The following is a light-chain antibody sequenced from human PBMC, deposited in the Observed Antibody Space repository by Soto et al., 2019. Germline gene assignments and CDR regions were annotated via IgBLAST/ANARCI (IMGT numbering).Light chain of an antibody. CDR3: QQRKT. CDR2: DAS. V-gene: IGKV3-11*01. Sequence: EIVLTQSPATLSLSPGEGATLSCRASQSVGSYLAWYQQRPGQAPRLLIYDASNRATGIPARFSGSGSGTDFTLTFSSLEPEDFALYYCQQRKTFGPGTKVDI. J-gene: IGKJ3*01. CDR1: QSVGSY.